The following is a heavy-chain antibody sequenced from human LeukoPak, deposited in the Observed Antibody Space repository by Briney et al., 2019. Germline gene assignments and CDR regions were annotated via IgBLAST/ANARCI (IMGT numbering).Heavy chain of an antibody. CDR2: INHSGST. CDR1: GGSFSGYY. J-gene: IGHJ6*03. V-gene: IGHV4-34*01. Sequence: PSETLSLTCAVYGGSFSGYYWSWIRQPPGKGLEWIGEINHSGSTNYNPSLKSRVTISVDTSKNQFSLKLSSVTAADTAVYYCAREHYYVDVWGKGTTVTISS. CDR3: AREHYYVDV.